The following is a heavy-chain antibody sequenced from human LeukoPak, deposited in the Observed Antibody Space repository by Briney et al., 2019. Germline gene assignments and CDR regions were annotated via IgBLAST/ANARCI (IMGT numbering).Heavy chain of an antibody. CDR2: INGYGTTT. CDR1: GFTFETYW. V-gene: IGHV3-74*01. Sequence: GGSLRLSCAASGFTFETYWMHWVRQAPGKGLVWVSCINGYGTTTNYADSVKGRFTISRDNAKNTLYLQMNSLRVEDAAVYYCARGGAGELSYWGQGTLVTVSS. J-gene: IGHJ4*02. CDR3: ARGGAGELSY. D-gene: IGHD3-10*01.